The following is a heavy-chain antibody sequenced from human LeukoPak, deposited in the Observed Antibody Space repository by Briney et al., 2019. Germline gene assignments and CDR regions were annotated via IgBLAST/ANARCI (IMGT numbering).Heavy chain of an antibody. V-gene: IGHV4-59*01. J-gene: IGHJ5*02. Sequence: SETLSLTCTVSGGSISSYYWSCIRQPPGKGLEWIGYIYYSGSTNYNPSLKSRVTISVDTSKNQFSLKLSSVTAADTAVYYCARDQDWFDPWGQETLVTVSS. CDR1: GGSISSYY. CDR3: ARDQDWFDP. CDR2: IYYSGST.